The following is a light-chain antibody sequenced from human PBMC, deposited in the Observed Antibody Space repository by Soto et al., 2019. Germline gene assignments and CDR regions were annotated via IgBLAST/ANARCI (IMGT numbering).Light chain of an antibody. V-gene: IGLV2-23*01. CDR3: CSYVGSTTSFV. Sequence: SALTQPASVSGSPGQSITISCTGTSSDFGSYNLVSWYQQHPAKAPKLLIYEGTYRPSGVSYRFSGSKSGNTASLTISGLQAGDEADYYCCSYVGSTTSFVFGPGTKVTVL. CDR1: SSDFGSYNL. CDR2: EGT. J-gene: IGLJ1*01.